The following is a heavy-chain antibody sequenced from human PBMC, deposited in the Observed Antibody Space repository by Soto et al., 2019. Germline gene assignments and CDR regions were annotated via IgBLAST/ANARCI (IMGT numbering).Heavy chain of an antibody. J-gene: IGHJ3*02. V-gene: IGHV1-46*03. D-gene: IGHD2-2*01. CDR3: ADCSSTSCYALDGFDI. CDR2: INPSGGST. Sequence: ASLKGSCQASGYTFTSYYMHWVRQAPGHGLEWMGIINPSGGSTSYAQKFQGRVTMTRDTSTSTVYMELSSLRSEDTAVYYCADCSSTSCYALDGFDIWGQGTMVSVSS. CDR1: GYTFTSYY.